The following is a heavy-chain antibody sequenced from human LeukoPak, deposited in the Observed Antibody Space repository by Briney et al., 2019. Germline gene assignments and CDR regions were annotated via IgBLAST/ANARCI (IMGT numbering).Heavy chain of an antibody. D-gene: IGHD6-19*01. V-gene: IGHV4-39*01. CDR2: IYYTGST. CDR1: GGSISSSSYY. J-gene: IGHJ4*02. Sequence: SVTLSLTCTVSGGSISSSSYYWGWIRQPPGKGLEWIGNIYYTGSTYYNASLQSRVTISIDMSKNQFSLRLSSVTAADTAMYYCVKSGGYGLIDYWGQGTLVTVSS. CDR3: VKSGGYGLIDY.